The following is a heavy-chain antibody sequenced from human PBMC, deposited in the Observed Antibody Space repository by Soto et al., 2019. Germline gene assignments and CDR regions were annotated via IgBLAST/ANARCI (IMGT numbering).Heavy chain of an antibody. CDR1: GFTFSSYG. CDR2: IWYGGSNK. J-gene: IGHJ6*02. Sequence: LRLSCAASGFTFSSYGMHWVRQAPGKGLEWVAVIWYGGSNKYYADSVKGRFTISRDNSKNTLYLQMNSLRAEDTAVYYCARDQEDYYYGMDVWGQGTTVTVSS. V-gene: IGHV3-33*01. CDR3: ARDQEDYYYGMDV.